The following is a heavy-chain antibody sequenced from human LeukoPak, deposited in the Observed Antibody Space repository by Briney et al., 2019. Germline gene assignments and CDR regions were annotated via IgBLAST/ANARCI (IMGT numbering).Heavy chain of an antibody. J-gene: IGHJ5*02. CDR3: ARDREDCSGGSCYANRFDP. CDR2: INTDGSST. Sequence: QTGGSLRLSCAVSGFTFSSYWMHWVRQDPGKGLVWVSRINTDGSSTGYADSVKGRFTVSRDNAKNTLYLQMNSLRAEDTAVYYCARDREDCSGGSCYANRFDPWGQGTLVTVSS. D-gene: IGHD2-15*01. CDR1: GFTFSSYW. V-gene: IGHV3-74*01.